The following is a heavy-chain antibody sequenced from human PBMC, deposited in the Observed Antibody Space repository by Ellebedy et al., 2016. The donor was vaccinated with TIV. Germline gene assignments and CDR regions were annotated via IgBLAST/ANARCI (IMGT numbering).Heavy chain of an antibody. Sequence: GGSLRLXXTGFGFTFSDYGMTWFRQAPGRGLEWIGHIRTEIYGGTTEYAAPVKGRFTISRDDSRRVAYLQMTSLRSEDTAVYFCSGGFCSGGTCYGMDVWGQGTTVTVSS. CDR1: GFTFSDYG. J-gene: IGHJ6*02. CDR3: SGGFCSGGTCYGMDV. CDR2: IRTEIYGGTT. D-gene: IGHD2-15*01. V-gene: IGHV3-49*03.